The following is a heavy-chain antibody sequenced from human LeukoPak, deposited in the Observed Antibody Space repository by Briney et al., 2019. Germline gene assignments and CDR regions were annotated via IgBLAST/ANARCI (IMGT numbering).Heavy chain of an antibody. CDR3: VKGGGNFDS. CDR2: IKQDGSDK. Sequence: LTGGSLRLSCAASGFTFSSYAMSWVRQAPAKGLEWVANIKQDGSDKYYVDSVKGRFTISRDNAKNSLYLQMETLRAEDTAVYYCVKGGGNFDSWGQGTLVTVSS. CDR1: GFTFSSYA. J-gene: IGHJ4*02. V-gene: IGHV3-7*04.